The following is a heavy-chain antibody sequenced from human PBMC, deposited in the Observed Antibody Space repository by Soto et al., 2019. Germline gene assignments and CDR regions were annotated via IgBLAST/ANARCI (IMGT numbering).Heavy chain of an antibody. D-gene: IGHD2-2*02. Sequence: GESLKISCAASGFTFSNAWMSWVRQAPGKGLEWVGRIKSKTDGGTTDYAAPVKGRFTISRDDSKNTLYLQMNSLKTEDPAVYYCTTVYIVVVPAAIRGEFDYRGQETLVTVSS. V-gene: IGHV3-15*01. CDR3: TTVYIVVVPAAIRGEFDY. J-gene: IGHJ4*02. CDR2: IKSKTDGGTT. CDR1: GFTFSNAW.